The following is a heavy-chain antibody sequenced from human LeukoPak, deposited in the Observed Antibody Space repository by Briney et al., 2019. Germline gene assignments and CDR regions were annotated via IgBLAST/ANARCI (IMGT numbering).Heavy chain of an antibody. J-gene: IGHJ4*02. CDR3: ARELASGITGTIDC. CDR2: IWYVGSNK. CDR1: RFTFSSDA. Sequence: GRSQRLSCAASRFTFSSDAMHWVRQAPGKGREWVAVIWYVGSNKHYVDSAKGRFTISRDNSKNTLYLEMNGLRAEDTAVYYCARELASGITGTIDCWGQGTLVTVAS. V-gene: IGHV3-33*01. D-gene: IGHD1-7*01.